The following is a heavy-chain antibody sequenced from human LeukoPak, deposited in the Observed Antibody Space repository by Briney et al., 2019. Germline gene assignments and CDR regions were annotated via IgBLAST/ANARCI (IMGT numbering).Heavy chain of an antibody. Sequence: GASVKVSCKASGYTFTSYDINWVRQATGQGLEWMGWMNPNSGNTGYAQKFQGRVTMTRNTSISTAYMELSSLRSEDTALYYCARGSKFMAMVEGYYFDYWGQGTLVTVSS. CDR1: GYTFTSYD. V-gene: IGHV1-8*01. D-gene: IGHD4/OR15-4a*01. CDR3: ARGSKFMAMVEGYYFDY. J-gene: IGHJ4*02. CDR2: MNPNSGNT.